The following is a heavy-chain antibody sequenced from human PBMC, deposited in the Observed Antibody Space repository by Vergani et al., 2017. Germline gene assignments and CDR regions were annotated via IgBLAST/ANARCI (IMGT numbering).Heavy chain of an antibody. D-gene: IGHD5-12*01. J-gene: IGHJ6*02. V-gene: IGHV3-74*01. Sequence: EVQLVESGGGLVQPGGSLRLSCAASGFTFSSYWMHWVRQAPGKGLVWVSRINSDGSSTSYADSVKGRFTISRDNAKNTLYLQMNSLRAEDTAVYYCAREGVDIVATITSGIYYYYGMDVWGQGTTVTVSS. CDR2: INSDGSST. CDR3: AREGVDIVATITSGIYYYYGMDV. CDR1: GFTFSSYW.